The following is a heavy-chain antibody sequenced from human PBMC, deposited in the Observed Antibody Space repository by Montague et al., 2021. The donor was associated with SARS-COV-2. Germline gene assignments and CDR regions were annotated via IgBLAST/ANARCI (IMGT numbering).Heavy chain of an antibody. CDR3: ARVDSLVSFDY. CDR2: IYYSGST. CDR1: GGSISSYY. J-gene: IGHJ4*02. V-gene: IGHV4-59*01. Sequence: SETLSLTCTVSGGSISSYYWNWIRQPPGEGLEWIGYIYYSGSTNYNPSLKSRVTISVDTSKNQFSLKLSSVTAADTAVYYCARVDSLVSFDYWGQGTLVTVSS. D-gene: IGHD2-2*03.